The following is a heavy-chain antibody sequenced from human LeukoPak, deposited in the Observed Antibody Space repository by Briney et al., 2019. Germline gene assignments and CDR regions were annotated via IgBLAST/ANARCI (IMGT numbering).Heavy chain of an antibody. Sequence: PSQTLSLTCTVSGGSISSGSYYWSWIRQPAGKGLEWIGRIYTSGSTNYNPSLKSRVTISVDTSKNQFSLKLSSVTAADTAVYYCARAHKQPGYSSSWYRGFLGWFDPWGQGTLVTVSS. CDR1: GGSISSGSYY. CDR3: ARAHKQPGYSSSWYRGFLGWFDP. CDR2: IYTSGST. V-gene: IGHV4-61*02. J-gene: IGHJ5*02. D-gene: IGHD6-13*01.